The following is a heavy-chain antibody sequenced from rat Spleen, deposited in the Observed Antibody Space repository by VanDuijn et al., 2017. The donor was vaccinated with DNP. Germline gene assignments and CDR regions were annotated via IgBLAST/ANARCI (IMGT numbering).Heavy chain of an antibody. V-gene: IGHV2-16*01. CDR3: ARWHLYLCYFDY. Sequence: QVQLKESGPGLVQPSRTLSLTCTVSGFSLTNYGVSWVRQPPGKGLEWIAAIWGGGGTDYNSALKSRPRISRDTSKSQVLLEMNSLQSEDTAMYFCARWHLYLCYFDYWGQGVMVTVSS. D-gene: IGHD1-2*01. CDR1: GFSLTNYG. CDR2: IWGGGGT. J-gene: IGHJ2*01.